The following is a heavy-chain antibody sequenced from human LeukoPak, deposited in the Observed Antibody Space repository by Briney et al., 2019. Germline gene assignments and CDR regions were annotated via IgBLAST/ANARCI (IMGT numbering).Heavy chain of an antibody. D-gene: IGHD3-22*01. Sequence: GESLKISCKGSGYSFSNYWIDWARQMPGKGLEWMGSIYPGDSVTRYSPSFQGQVTFSADKSISTAYLQWSSLKASDTAMYFCARRYYYDSSSYGWFDPWGQGTLVTVSS. CDR3: ARRYYYDSSSYGWFDP. CDR1: GYSFSNYW. V-gene: IGHV5-51*01. J-gene: IGHJ5*02. CDR2: IYPGDSVT.